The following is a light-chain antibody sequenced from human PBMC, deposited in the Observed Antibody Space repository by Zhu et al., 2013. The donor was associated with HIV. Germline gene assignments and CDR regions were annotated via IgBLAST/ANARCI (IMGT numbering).Light chain of an antibody. V-gene: IGKV1-5*03. J-gene: IGKJ4*01. CDR2: KTS. CDR1: QNVANW. CDR3: QQYNPYSPPLT. Sequence: DIQMTQSPSTLSASVGDRVSITCRASQNVANWLAWYQQKPGKAPNLLIYKTSTLESGVPARFSGSGFGTQFTLTIDSLQPEDFAIYYCQQYNPYSPPLTFAVAPRWRS.